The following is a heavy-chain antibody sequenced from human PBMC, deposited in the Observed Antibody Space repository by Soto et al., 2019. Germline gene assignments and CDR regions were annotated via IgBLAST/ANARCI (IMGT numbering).Heavy chain of an antibody. CDR1: GGSISSYY. CDR2: IYYSGST. V-gene: IGHV4-59*01. D-gene: IGHD1-26*01. CDR3: ARGLGGRYGQCDY. Sequence: SETLSLTCTVSGGSISSYYWSWIRQPPGKGLELIGYIYYSGSTNYNPSLKSRVTISVDTSKNQFSLKLSSVTAADTAVYYCARGLGGRYGQCDYWGQGTLVTVSS. J-gene: IGHJ4*02.